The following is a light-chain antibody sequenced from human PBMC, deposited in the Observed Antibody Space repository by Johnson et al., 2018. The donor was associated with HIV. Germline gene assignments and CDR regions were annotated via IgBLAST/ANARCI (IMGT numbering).Light chain of an antibody. J-gene: IGLJ1*01. CDR1: RSNVGDNF. CDR3: GTWEGRLSAV. V-gene: IGLV1-51*02. Sequence: QSLLTQPPSVSAAPEQKVTISCSGSRSNVGDNFVSWYQQLPGTAPKLLIYENNKRPSGIPDRFSGSKSGTSATLGITGLQTGDEADYYCGTWEGRLSAVFGTGTKVTGL. CDR2: ENN.